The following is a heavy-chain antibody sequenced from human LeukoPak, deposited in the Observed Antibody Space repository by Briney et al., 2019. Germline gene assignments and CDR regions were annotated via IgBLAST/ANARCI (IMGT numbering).Heavy chain of an antibody. Sequence: PSETLSLTCTVSGGSISSYYWSWIRQPAGKGLKWIGRIYISGSTYYNPSLKSRVTISVDTSKNQFSLKLSSVTAADTAVYYCARDRVLPDYYVWEAFDIWGQGTMVTVSS. V-gene: IGHV4-4*07. D-gene: IGHD3-10*02. CDR3: ARDRVLPDYYVWEAFDI. CDR2: IYISGST. J-gene: IGHJ3*02. CDR1: GGSISSYY.